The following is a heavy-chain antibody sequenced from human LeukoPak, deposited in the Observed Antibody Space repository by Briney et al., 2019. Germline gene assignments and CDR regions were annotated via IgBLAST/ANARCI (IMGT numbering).Heavy chain of an antibody. Sequence: GGSLRLSCAASGFTFSDYYMSWVRQAPGKGLEWVSYISSSGSTIYYADSVKGRFTISRDNAKNSLYLQMNSLRAEDTAVYYCARSADSSGYAKFDYWGQGTLVTVSS. CDR3: ARSADSSGYAKFDY. V-gene: IGHV3-11*04. J-gene: IGHJ4*02. CDR1: GFTFSDYY. CDR2: ISSSGSTI. D-gene: IGHD3-22*01.